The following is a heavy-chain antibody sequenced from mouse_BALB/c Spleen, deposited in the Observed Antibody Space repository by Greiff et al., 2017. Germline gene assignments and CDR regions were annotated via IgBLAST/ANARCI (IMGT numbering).Heavy chain of an antibody. J-gene: IGHJ4*01. CDR1: GFTFSSYA. D-gene: IGHD2-4*01. Sequence: EVKLMESGGGLVKPGGSLKLSCAASGFTFSSYAMSWVRQTPEKRLEWVATISSGGSFTYYPDSVKGRFTISRDNAKNTLYLQKSSLRSEDTAMYYCARNTYDYDEGYSMDYWGQGTSVTVSS. V-gene: IGHV5-9-3*01. CDR2: ISSGGSFT. CDR3: ARNTYDYDEGYSMDY.